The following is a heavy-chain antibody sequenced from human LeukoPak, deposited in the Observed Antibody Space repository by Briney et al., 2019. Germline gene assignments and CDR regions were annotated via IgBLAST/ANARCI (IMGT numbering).Heavy chain of an antibody. CDR1: GFTFSNYW. CDR3: ARAMDV. CDR2: IKQDGSEK. J-gene: IGHJ6*02. Sequence: EGSLRLSCAASGFTFSNYWMNWVRQAPGKGLEWVANIKQDGSEKNYVDSVKGRFTISRDNAKNSLYLQMNSLRAEDTAVYYCARAMDVWGQGTTVTVSS. V-gene: IGHV3-7*01.